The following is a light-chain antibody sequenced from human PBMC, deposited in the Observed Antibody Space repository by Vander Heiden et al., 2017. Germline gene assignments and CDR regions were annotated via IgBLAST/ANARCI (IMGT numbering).Light chain of an antibody. J-gene: IGKJ2*01. V-gene: IGKV3-15*01. CDR3: QQHNNWPPYT. CDR2: GAS. CDR1: QSVSSN. Sequence: PATLSVSPGERATLSCRASQSVSSNLAWYQQKPGQAPRLLIYGASTRATGIPARFSGSGYGKEFTLTISSRQSEDFAVYYCQQHNNWPPYTFGQGTKMDIK.